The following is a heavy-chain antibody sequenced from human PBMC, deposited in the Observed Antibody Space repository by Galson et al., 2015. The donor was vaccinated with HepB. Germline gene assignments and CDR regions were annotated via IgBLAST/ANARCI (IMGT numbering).Heavy chain of an antibody. CDR3: ARRIAAAGRNYYMDV. CDR1: GGSISSYY. Sequence: ETLSLTCTVSGGSISSYYWSWIRQPAGKGLEWIGRIYTSGSTNYNPSLKSRVTMSVDTSKNQFSLKLSSVTAADTAVYYCARRIAAAGRNYYMDVWGKGTTVTVSS. V-gene: IGHV4-4*07. D-gene: IGHD6-13*01. CDR2: IYTSGST. J-gene: IGHJ6*03.